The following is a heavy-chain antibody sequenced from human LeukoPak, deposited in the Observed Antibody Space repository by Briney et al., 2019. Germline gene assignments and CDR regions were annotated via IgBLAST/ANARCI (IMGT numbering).Heavy chain of an antibody. CDR1: GFTFSTYW. D-gene: IGHD3-22*01. CDR3: AKGGYYYDSTNWFDP. V-gene: IGHV3-7*03. CDR2: IKQDGSQK. Sequence: GGSLRLSCAASGFTFSTYWMSWVRQAPGKGLEWVANIKQDGSQKYYVDSVKGRFTISRDNSKNTLSLQMNSLRVEDTAVYYCAKGGYYYDSTNWFDPWGQGTLVTVSS. J-gene: IGHJ5*02.